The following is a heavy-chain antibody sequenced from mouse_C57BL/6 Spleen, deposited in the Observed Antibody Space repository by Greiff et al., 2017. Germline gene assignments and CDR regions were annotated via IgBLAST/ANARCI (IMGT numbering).Heavy chain of an antibody. V-gene: IGHV14-4*01. CDR1: GFNIKDDS. J-gene: IGHJ4*01. Sequence: VQLQQSGAELVRPGASVKLSCTASGFNIKDDSMHWVKQRPEQGLEWIGWIDPENGDTEYASKFQGKATITADTSSNTAYMQLSSLTSEYTAVYYCTSHHAFITALVADYAMDYWGQGTSVTVSS. CDR3: TSHHAFITALVADYAMDY. CDR2: IDPENGDT. D-gene: IGHD1-1*01.